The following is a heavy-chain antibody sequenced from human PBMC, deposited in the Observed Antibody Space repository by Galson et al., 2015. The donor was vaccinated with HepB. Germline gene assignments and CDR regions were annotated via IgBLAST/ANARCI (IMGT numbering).Heavy chain of an antibody. Sequence: SLRLSCAASGFIVSDNYMSWVRQAPGKGLEWVPVIYNNGDTYYADSVKGRFTISRDNSKNTVYLQMNSLRAEDTAMYYCARGYSKSWFSGLGYWGQGALVTVSS. J-gene: IGHJ4*02. D-gene: IGHD4-11*01. CDR2: IYNNGDT. CDR3: ARGYSKSWFSGLGY. V-gene: IGHV3-53*01. CDR1: GFIVSDNY.